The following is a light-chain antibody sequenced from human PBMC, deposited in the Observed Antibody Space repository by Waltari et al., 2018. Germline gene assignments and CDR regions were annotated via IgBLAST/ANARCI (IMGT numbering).Light chain of an antibody. J-gene: IGKJ1*01. V-gene: IGKV3-20*01. CDR2: NVF. CDR3: QHYVSLPAT. Sequence: IVLTQSPGTLSMSPGEGVTLSCRASQSLNMALAWYQQKPGQVPRLLIYNVFNRATAIPDRFSGSGSGTEFSLTISRLEPEDFAVYYCQHYVSLPATFGQGTRVEIK. CDR1: QSLNMA.